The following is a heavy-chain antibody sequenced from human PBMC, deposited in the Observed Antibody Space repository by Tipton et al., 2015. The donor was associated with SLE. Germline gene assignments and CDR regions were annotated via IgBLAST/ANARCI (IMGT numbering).Heavy chain of an antibody. CDR2: IYYSGST. CDR1: GASISSHY. J-gene: IGHJ2*01. D-gene: IGHD6-19*01. CDR3: ARTVAGYWYFDL. V-gene: IGHV4-59*11. Sequence: LRLSCTVSGASISSHYWSWIRQPPGKGLEWIGYIYYSGSTNYNPSLKSRVTISVDTSKNQFSLKLSSVTAADTAVYYCARTVAGYWYFDLWGRGTLVTVSS.